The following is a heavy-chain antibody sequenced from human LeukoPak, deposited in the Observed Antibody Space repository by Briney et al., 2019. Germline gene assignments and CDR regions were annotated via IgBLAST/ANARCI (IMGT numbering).Heavy chain of an antibody. Sequence: SETLSLTCTVSGGSISSSSYYWGWIRQPPGKDLEWIGSIYYRGSAFYNPSLKSRVTISVDTSKNQFSLRLSSVTAADTAVYYCARRLNQLLGAFDIWGQGTMVTVSS. V-gene: IGHV4-39*01. CDR3: ARRLNQLLGAFDI. CDR1: GGSISSSSYY. J-gene: IGHJ3*02. CDR2: IYYRGSA. D-gene: IGHD6-6*01.